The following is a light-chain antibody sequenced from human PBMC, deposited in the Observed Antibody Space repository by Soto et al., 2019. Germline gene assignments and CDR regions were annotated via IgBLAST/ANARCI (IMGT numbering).Light chain of an antibody. V-gene: IGLV1-36*01. CDR1: SSNIGNNA. CDR2: YDD. J-gene: IGLJ3*02. Sequence: QSVLTQPPSVSDAPRQRVTISCSGSSSNIGNNAVNWYQQLPGKAPKLLIYYDDLLPSGVSDRFSGSKSGTSASLAISGLQSEDEVDYYCAAWDDSLNGRVFGGGTKLTVL. CDR3: AAWDDSLNGRV.